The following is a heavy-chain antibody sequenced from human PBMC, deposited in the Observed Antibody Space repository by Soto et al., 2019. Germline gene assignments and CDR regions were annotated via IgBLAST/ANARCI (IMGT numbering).Heavy chain of an antibody. CDR3: AKVRHDYGDGLGY. J-gene: IGHJ4*02. D-gene: IGHD4-17*01. V-gene: IGHV3-23*01. CDR1: GFTFSSYA. CDR2: ISGSGGST. Sequence: EVQLLESGGGLVQPGGSLRLSCAASGFTFSSYAMSWVRQAPGKGLEWVSAISGSGGSTYYADSVKGRFTISRDNSKNTLYLQMNSLRAEDTVVYYCAKVRHDYGDGLGYWGQGTLVTVSS.